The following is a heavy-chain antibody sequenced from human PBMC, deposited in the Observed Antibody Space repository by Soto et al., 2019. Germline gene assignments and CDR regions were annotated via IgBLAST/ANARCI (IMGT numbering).Heavy chain of an antibody. CDR3: ARETYGDYVGYFVP. J-gene: IGHJ5*02. V-gene: IGHV4-59*01. CDR1: GGSISSYY. Sequence: SETLSLTCTVSGGSISSYYWSWIRQPPGKGLEWIGYIYYSGSTNYNPSLKSRVTISVDTSKNQFSLKLSSVTAADTAVYYCARETYGDYVGYFVPWVQGIQVTISS. D-gene: IGHD4-17*01. CDR2: IYYSGST.